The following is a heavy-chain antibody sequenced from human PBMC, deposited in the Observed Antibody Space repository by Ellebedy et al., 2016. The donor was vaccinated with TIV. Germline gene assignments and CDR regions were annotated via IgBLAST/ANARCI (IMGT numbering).Heavy chain of an antibody. Sequence: ASVKVSXKASGFIFTDYYVHWMRQAHGQGLEWVGWINFNNGVTDSSQRFQGRITLTRDTSINTAYMDLNSLQSDDTAVYYCARDRYSYDIAADLYYWGQGTLVTVSS. D-gene: IGHD3-22*01. CDR3: ARDRYSYDIAADLYY. J-gene: IGHJ4*02. CDR2: INFNNGVT. V-gene: IGHV1-2*02. CDR1: GFIFTDYY.